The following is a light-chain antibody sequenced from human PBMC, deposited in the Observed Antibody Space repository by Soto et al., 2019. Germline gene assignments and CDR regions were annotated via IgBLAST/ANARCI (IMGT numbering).Light chain of an antibody. J-gene: IGKJ5*01. Sequence: IQLTQSPSSLSASIGDRVTITCRASQDISSFLAWYQQKPGKAPTLLIYAASTLQSGVPSRCSGSGSGTDFTLTISSLQPEDFATYFCQQLNSYPLTFGQGTRLEIK. CDR1: QDISSF. CDR3: QQLNSYPLT. V-gene: IGKV1-9*01. CDR2: AAS.